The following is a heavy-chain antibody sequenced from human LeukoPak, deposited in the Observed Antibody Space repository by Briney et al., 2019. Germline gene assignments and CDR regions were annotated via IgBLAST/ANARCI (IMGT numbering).Heavy chain of an antibody. CDR2: IIGSTGST. J-gene: IGHJ4*02. D-gene: IGHD5-12*01. Sequence: GGSLRLSCAPSGFTFSNYAMSWVRQAPGKGLEWVSLIIGSTGSTFYADSVKGRFTISRDNSKDTLYLQMNSLRAEDTAVYYCAKGGYDYVEIGYFDYWGQGTLVTVSS. CDR1: GFTFSNYA. CDR3: AKGGYDYVEIGYFDY. V-gene: IGHV3-23*01.